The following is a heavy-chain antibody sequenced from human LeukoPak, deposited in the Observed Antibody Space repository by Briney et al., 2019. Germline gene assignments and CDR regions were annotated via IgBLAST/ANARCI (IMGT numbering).Heavy chain of an antibody. CDR2: IYYSGST. Sequence: SETLSLTCTVSRGSIRNYYWSWIRQSPGKGLEWIGYIYYSGSTNYNPSLKSRVSISVDTSKNQFSLKLTSVTAADTAVYYCARETVIASSYDYWGQGILVTVSS. CDR3: ARETVIASSYDY. J-gene: IGHJ4*02. D-gene: IGHD4-17*01. V-gene: IGHV4-59*01. CDR1: RGSIRNYY.